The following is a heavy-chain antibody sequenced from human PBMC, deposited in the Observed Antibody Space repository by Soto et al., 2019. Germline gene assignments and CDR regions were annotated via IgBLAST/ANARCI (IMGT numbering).Heavy chain of an antibody. J-gene: IGHJ4*02. CDR1: GFSLSRKGMS. CDR2: IDWEEEK. V-gene: IGHV2-70*01. D-gene: IGHD1-7*01. CDR3: TRSSNSHYVYYFDK. Sequence: GSGPTLVNPKHTLILTYAFSGFSLSRKGMSVSWIRQPPGKALEFLALIDWEEEKFYSPSLRTRLTVSKDTPKSQVVLTLTNVDPVHTATYYCTRSSNSHYVYYFDKWDPGTLVTASS.